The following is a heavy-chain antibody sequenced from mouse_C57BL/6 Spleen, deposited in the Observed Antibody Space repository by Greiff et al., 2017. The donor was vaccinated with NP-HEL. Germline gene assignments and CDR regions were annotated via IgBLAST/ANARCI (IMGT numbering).Heavy chain of an antibody. Sequence: QVQLKQPGAELVKPGASVKMSCKASGYTFTSYWITWVKQRPGQGLEWIGDIYPGSGSTNYNEKFKSKATLTVDTSSSTAYMQLSSLTSEDSAVYYCARYDYYYAMDYWGQGTSVTVSS. CDR3: ARYDYYYAMDY. J-gene: IGHJ4*01. CDR2: IYPGSGST. CDR1: GYTFTSYW. V-gene: IGHV1-55*01. D-gene: IGHD2-4*01.